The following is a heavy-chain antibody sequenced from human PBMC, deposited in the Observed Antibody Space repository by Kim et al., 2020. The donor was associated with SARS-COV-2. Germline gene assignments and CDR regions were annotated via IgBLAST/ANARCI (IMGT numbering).Heavy chain of an antibody. CDR1: GFTFSDHY. CDR3: ASYYYDRSYPAFDI. D-gene: IGHD3-22*01. V-gene: IGHV3-72*01. Sequence: GGSLRLSCAASGFTFSDHYMDWVRQAPGKGLEWVGRTRNKANSYTTEYAASVKGRFTISRDDSKNSLYLQMNSLKTEDTAVYYCASYYYDRSYPAFDIWGQGTVVTVSS. CDR2: TRNKANSYTT. J-gene: IGHJ3*02.